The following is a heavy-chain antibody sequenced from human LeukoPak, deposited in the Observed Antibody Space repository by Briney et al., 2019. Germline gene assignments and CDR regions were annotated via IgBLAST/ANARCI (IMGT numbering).Heavy chain of an antibody. V-gene: IGHV3-48*01. D-gene: IGHD1-26*01. Sequence: GGSLRLSCAASGFTFSSYSMNWVRQASGKGLEWVSYISSSSSTIYYADSVKGRFTISRDNAKNSLYLQMNSLRAEDTAVYYCARARIVGAMTFDYWGQGTLVTVSS. CDR3: ARARIVGAMTFDY. CDR2: ISSSSSTI. J-gene: IGHJ4*02. CDR1: GFTFSSYS.